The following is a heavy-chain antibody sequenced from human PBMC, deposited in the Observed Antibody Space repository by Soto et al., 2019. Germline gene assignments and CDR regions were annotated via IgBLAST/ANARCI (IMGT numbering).Heavy chain of an antibody. CDR1: GFTFSSYS. V-gene: IGHV3-21*01. Sequence: PGGSLRLSCAASGFTFSSYSMNWVRQAPGKGLEWVSSISSSSSYIYYADSVKGRFTISRDNAKNPLYLQMNSLRAEDTAVYYCARDPSVTYSSSWLFDYWGQGTLVTVPS. CDR3: ARDPSVTYSSSWLFDY. D-gene: IGHD6-13*01. J-gene: IGHJ4*02. CDR2: ISSSSSYI.